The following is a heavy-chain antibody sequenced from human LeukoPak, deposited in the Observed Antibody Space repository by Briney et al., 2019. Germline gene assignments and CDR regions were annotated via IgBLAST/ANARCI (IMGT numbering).Heavy chain of an antibody. J-gene: IGHJ4*02. CDR2: IYTTGST. D-gene: IGHD6-13*01. CDR3: ARGIAAAAKQGGFDF. Sequence: PSETLSLTCIVSGGSISSYYWSWIRQPAGKGLEWIGRIYTTGSTNYNPSLKSRVTMSVDTSKNHFSLKLSSVTAADTAVYYCARGIAAAAKQGGFDFWGQGTLVTVSS. CDR1: GGSISSYY. V-gene: IGHV4-4*07.